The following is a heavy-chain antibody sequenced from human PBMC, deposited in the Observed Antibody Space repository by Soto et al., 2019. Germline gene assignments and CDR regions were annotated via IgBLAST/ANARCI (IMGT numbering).Heavy chain of an antibody. CDR3: ARVWPEVDTAMVKKYYFDY. CDR1: GGSVSSGSYY. D-gene: IGHD5-18*01. CDR2: IYYSGST. Sequence: PSETLSLTCTVSGGSVSSGSYYWSWIRQPPGKGLEWIGYIYYSGSTYYNPSLKSRVTISVDTSKNQFSLKLSSVTAADTAVYYCARVWPEVDTAMVKKYYFDYWGQGTLVTVSS. V-gene: IGHV4-61*01. J-gene: IGHJ4*02.